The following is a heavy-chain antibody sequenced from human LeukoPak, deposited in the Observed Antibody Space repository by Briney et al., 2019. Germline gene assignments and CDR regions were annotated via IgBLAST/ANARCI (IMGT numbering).Heavy chain of an antibody. J-gene: IGHJ4*02. CDR2: IVPIFGTA. CDR1: GGTFSSYA. CDR3: ARSDSSGYNFDY. Sequence: SVKVSCKASGGTFSSYAISWVRQAPGQGLEWMGGIVPIFGTANYAQKFQGRVTITADESTSTAYMELSSLRSEDTAVYYCARSDSSGYNFDYWGQGTLVTVSS. D-gene: IGHD3-22*01. V-gene: IGHV1-69*13.